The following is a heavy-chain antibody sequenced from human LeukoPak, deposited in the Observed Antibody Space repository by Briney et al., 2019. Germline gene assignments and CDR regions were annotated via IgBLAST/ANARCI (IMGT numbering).Heavy chain of an antibody. CDR3: ARHPREAATAIPDY. CDR1: GYSISSGYY. J-gene: IGHJ4*02. V-gene: IGHV4-38-2*01. Sequence: KPSETLSLTCAASGYSISSGYYWGWIRQPPGKGLEWIGSIYRSGSTYYNPSLKSRVTISVDTSKNQFSLKLSSVTAADTAVYYCARHPREAATAIPDYWGQGTLVTVSS. D-gene: IGHD5-18*01. CDR2: IYRSGST.